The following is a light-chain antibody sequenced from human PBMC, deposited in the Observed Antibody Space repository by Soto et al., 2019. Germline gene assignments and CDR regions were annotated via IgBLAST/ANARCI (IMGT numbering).Light chain of an antibody. CDR2: EVS. Sequence: LTQPPSASGSPGQSVTISCTGTSSDVGGYNYVSWYQQHPGKAPKLMIFEVSKRPSGVPDRFSGSKSGNTASLTVSGLQAEDYADYYCSSFAGSNNFGVFGTGTKVTVL. CDR1: SSDVGGYNY. V-gene: IGLV2-8*01. CDR3: SSFAGSNNFGV. J-gene: IGLJ1*01.